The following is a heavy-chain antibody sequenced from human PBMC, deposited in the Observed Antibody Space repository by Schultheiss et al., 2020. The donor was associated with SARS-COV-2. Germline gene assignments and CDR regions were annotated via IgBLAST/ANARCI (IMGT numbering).Heavy chain of an antibody. CDR3: ARDPEYYYDTQGY. D-gene: IGHD3-22*01. Sequence: GGSLRLSCAASGFTFSSYEMNWVRQAPGKGLEWVSYISSSGSTIYYADSVKGRFTISRDNAKNSLYLQMNSLRAEDTAVYYCARDPEYYYDTQGYWGQGTLVTVSS. CDR1: GFTFSSYE. J-gene: IGHJ4*02. V-gene: IGHV3-48*03. CDR2: ISSSGSTI.